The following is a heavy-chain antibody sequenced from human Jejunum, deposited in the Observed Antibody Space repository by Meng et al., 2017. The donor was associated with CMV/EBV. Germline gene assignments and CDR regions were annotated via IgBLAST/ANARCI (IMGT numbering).Heavy chain of an antibody. J-gene: IGHJ3*02. V-gene: IGHV3-74*01. D-gene: IGHD6-25*01. CDR2: ISSDASVT. CDR3: ARRLASGAFDM. Sequence: AASGFTFNRDWMHWVRQAPGKGPVWVSRISSDASVTTYADSLKGRFTISRDNAKNTLYLQMNSLRVDDTAVYFCARRLASGAFDMWGQGTMVTVSS. CDR1: GFTFNRDW.